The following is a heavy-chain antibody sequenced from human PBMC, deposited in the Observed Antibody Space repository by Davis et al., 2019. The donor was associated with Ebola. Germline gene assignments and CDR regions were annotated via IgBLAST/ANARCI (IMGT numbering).Heavy chain of an antibody. V-gene: IGHV1-8*01. CDR1: GYTFTSYD. D-gene: IGHD1-26*01. J-gene: IGHJ4*02. Sequence: ASVKVSCKASGYTFTSYDINWVRQATGQGLEWMGWMNPNSGYTGYAQKFQGRVTMTTDTSTTTAYMELRSLKSDDTAVYYCARAIRVGAYFDYWGQGTRITVS. CDR2: MNPNSGYT. CDR3: ARAIRVGAYFDY.